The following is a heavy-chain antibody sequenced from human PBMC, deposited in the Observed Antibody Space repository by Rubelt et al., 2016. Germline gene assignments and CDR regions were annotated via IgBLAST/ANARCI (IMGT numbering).Heavy chain of an antibody. Sequence: EVLLVESGGGLIQPGGSLRLSCAASGFTFSTYDMHWVRQVTGKGLEWVSAIGTAAETYYADSVKGRFTISQDTTKNTLYLQMGSLRAEDTARYYCAKEVSSDGGNVMGFFDYWGQGTLVTVSS. D-gene: IGHD4-23*01. CDR2: IGTAAET. V-gene: IGHV3-13*01. J-gene: IGHJ4*02. CDR3: AKEVSSDGGNVMGFFDY. CDR1: GFTFSTYD.